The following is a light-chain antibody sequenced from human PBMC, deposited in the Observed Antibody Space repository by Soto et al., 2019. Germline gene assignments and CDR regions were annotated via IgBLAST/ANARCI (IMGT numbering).Light chain of an antibody. CDR1: SSDVGGYNY. CDR3: SSYTTSNTRQIV. Sequence: PGQSITISCTGTSSDVGGYNYVSWYQQHPGKAPKFMIYDVSNRPSGVSNRFSGSKSGNTASLTISGLQAEDEADYYCSSYTTSNTRQIVFGTGTEVTVL. CDR2: DVS. V-gene: IGLV2-14*04. J-gene: IGLJ1*01.